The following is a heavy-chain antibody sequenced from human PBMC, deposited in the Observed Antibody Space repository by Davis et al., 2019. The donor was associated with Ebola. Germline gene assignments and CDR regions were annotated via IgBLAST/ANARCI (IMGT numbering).Heavy chain of an antibody. D-gene: IGHD6-13*01. V-gene: IGHV3-23*01. CDR3: AKRIAAADYYYYYGMDV. CDR2: ISGSGGST. CDR1: GFTFSSYA. J-gene: IGHJ6*04. Sequence: GGSLRLSCAASGFTFSSYAMSWVRQAPGKGLEWVSAISGSGGSTYYADSVKGRFTISRDNSKNTLYLQMNSLRAEDTAVYYCAKRIAAADYYYYYGMDVWGKGTTVTVSS.